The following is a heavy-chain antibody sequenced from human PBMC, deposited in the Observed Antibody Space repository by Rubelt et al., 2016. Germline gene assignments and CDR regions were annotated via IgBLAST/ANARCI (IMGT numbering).Heavy chain of an antibody. V-gene: IGHV4-34*01. J-gene: IGHJ4*02. CDR2: INHSGST. CDR1: GGSFSGYY. D-gene: IGHD6-6*01. Sequence: QVQLQQWGAGLLKPSETLSLTCAVYGGSFSGYYWNWIRQPPGKGLEWIGEINHSGSTNYNPSLRSRVPISVDTSTNQFSRKLSSVTAADTAVYYCARSPVAARPHYFDYWGQGTLVTVSS. CDR3: ARSPVAARPHYFDY.